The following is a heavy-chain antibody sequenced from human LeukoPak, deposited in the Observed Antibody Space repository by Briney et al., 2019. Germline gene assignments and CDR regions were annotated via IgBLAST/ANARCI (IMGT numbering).Heavy chain of an antibody. J-gene: IGHJ4*02. V-gene: IGHV3-23*01. CDR1: GFTFSSYA. CDR3: AKAMGSAFAIDY. CDR2: ISGSGGST. D-gene: IGHD3-16*01. Sequence: GGSLRLSCAASGFTFSSYAMSRVRQAPGKGLEWVSAISGSGGSTYYADSVKGRFTISRDNSKNTLYLQMNSLRAEDTAVYYCAKAMGSAFAIDYWGQGTLVTVSS.